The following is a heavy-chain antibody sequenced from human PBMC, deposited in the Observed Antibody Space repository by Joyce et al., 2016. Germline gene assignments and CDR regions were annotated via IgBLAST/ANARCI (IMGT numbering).Heavy chain of an antibody. V-gene: IGHV3-30*18. Sequence: QVQLVESGGGVVQPGNSLTLSCAASGFTFSVYGMHWVSQAPGKGLEWVAVTSYDGTNNYYADSVKGHFTISRDNSKNTLYLHINSLRAEDTAVYYCAKDSITSSYYYYYYMDAWGKGTTVTVSS. D-gene: IGHD2-2*01. J-gene: IGHJ6*03. CDR3: AKDSITSSYYYYYYMDA. CDR1: GFTFSVYG. CDR2: TSYDGTNN.